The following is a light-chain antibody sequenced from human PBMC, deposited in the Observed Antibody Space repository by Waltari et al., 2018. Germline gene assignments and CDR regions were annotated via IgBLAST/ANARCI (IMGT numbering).Light chain of an antibody. CDR3: QQYYSYWT. J-gene: IGKJ1*01. CDR2: KAS. V-gene: IGKV1-5*03. Sequence: DIQMTQSPATLSSSVGDRVTLTCPASQGIGSWLAWYQHRPGKAPKILIDKASSLPSGVPSRFSGSGSETEFTLTISSLQPEDFSTYYCQQYYSYWTFGQGTRVEMK. CDR1: QGIGSW.